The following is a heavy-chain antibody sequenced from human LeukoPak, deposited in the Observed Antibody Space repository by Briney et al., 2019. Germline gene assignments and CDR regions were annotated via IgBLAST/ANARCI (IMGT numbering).Heavy chain of an antibody. Sequence: GGSLTLSCVASGFSFNNYAMNWVRQAPGKGLEWVSLIIGSSGTTFYADSVKGRFTISRDKSKSTLYLQMNSLRAEDTAVYYCAKGAYDYIEIAYFDYWGQGSLVTVSS. V-gene: IGHV3-23*01. CDR2: IIGSSGTT. CDR1: GFSFNNYA. J-gene: IGHJ4*02. D-gene: IGHD5-12*01. CDR3: AKGAYDYIEIAYFDY.